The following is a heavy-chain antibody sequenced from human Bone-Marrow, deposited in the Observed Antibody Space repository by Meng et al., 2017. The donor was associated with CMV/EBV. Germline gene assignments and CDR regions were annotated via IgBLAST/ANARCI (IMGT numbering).Heavy chain of an antibody. J-gene: IGHJ4*02. CDR1: GFTFSSYS. V-gene: IGHV3-48*04. Sequence: GESLKISCAASGFTFSSYSMNWVRQAPGKGLEWVSYISSSSSTIYYADSVKGRFTISRDNAKNSLYLQMNSLRAEDTAVYYCARLGWSSFDYWGQGTRVTVYS. D-gene: IGHD2-15*01. CDR3: ARLGWSSFDY. CDR2: ISSSSSTI.